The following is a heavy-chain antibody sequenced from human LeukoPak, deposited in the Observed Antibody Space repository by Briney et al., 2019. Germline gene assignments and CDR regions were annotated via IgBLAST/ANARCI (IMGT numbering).Heavy chain of an antibody. J-gene: IGHJ4*02. CDR2: INPNSGGT. V-gene: IGHV1-2*02. CDR1: GYTFTGYY. D-gene: IGHD5-18*01. Sequence: ASVKVSCKASGYTFTGYYMHWVRQAPGQGLEWMGWINPNSGGTNYAQKIQGRVTMTRDTSISTAYMELSRLRSDDTAVYYCARGYSYGYCGYWGQGTLVTVSS. CDR3: ARGYSYGYCGY.